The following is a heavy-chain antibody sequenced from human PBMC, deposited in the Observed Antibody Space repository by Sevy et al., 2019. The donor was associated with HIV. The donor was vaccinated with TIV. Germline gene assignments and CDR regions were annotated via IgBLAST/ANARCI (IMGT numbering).Heavy chain of an antibody. V-gene: IGHV3-73*01. CDR2: IRSKANSYAT. D-gene: IGHD2-15*01. J-gene: IGHJ4*02. CDR1: GFTFSGSA. Sequence: GGSLRLSCAASGFTFSGSAMHWVRQAPGKGLEWVGRIRSKANSYATAYAASVKGRFTISRDDSKNTAYLQMNSLKTEDTAVYYCTSSMDPWWLNFDYWGQGTLVTVSS. CDR3: TSSMDPWWLNFDY.